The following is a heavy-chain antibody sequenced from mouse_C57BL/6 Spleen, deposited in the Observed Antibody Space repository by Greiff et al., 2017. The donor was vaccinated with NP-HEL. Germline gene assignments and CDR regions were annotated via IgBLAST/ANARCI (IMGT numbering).Heavy chain of an antibody. CDR2: IDPSDSYT. Sequence: QVQLKESGAELVMPGASVKLSCKASGYTFTSYWMHWVKQRPGQGLEWIGEIDPSDSYTNYNQKFKGKSTLTVDKSSSTAYMQLSSLTSEDSAVYYCARRSYGYFDVWGTGTTVTVSS. CDR3: ARRSYGYFDV. J-gene: IGHJ1*03. V-gene: IGHV1-69*01. CDR1: GYTFTSYW.